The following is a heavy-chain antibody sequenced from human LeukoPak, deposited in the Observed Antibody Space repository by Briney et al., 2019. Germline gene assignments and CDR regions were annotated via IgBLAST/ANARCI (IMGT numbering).Heavy chain of an antibody. J-gene: IGHJ4*02. Sequence: NPSETLSLTCAVYGGSFSGYYWSWIRQPPGKGLEWIGEINHSGSTNYNPSLKSRVTISVDTSKNQFSLKLSSVTAADTAVYYCARGFYSSGWYFYWGQGTLVTVSS. D-gene: IGHD6-19*01. CDR2: INHSGST. CDR1: GGSFSGYY. V-gene: IGHV4-34*01. CDR3: ARGFYSSGWYFY.